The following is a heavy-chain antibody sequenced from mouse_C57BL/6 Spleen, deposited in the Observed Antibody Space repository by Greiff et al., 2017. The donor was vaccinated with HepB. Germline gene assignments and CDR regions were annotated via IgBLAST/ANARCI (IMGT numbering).Heavy chain of an antibody. CDR2: ISSGGSYT. Sequence: EVKLMESGGDLVKPGGSLKLSCAASGFTFSSYGMSWVRQTPDKRLEWVATISSGGSYTYYPDSVKGRFTISRDNAKNTLYLQMSSLTSEDTAMYYCARRNYDYDPLDYWGQGTTLTVSS. CDR1: GFTFSSYG. V-gene: IGHV5-6*02. J-gene: IGHJ2*01. CDR3: ARRNYDYDPLDY. D-gene: IGHD2-4*01.